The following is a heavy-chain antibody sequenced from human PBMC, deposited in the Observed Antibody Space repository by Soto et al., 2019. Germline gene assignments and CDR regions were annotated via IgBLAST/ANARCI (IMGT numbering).Heavy chain of an antibody. CDR3: ARILMNYYRLDY. J-gene: IGHJ4*02. Sequence: PSETLSPTRTFSCASIKSGDYYWRWIRPPPGKGLEWIGHIYYSGSTYYNPSLKSRAGISVDSSKSQVSLKLTSVTAADTAVYFCARILMNYYRLDYWGQGALVTVSS. CDR2: IYYSGST. D-gene: IGHD3-10*01. V-gene: IGHV4-30-4*01. CDR1: CASIKSGDYY.